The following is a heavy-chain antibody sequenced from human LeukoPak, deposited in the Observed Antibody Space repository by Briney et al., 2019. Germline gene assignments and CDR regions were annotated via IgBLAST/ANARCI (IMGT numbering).Heavy chain of an antibody. CDR2: ISKDGNSQ. Sequence: GRSLRLSCAASGFTFSSYALDWVRQAPGKGPEWVTVISKDGNSQNYADSVKGRFTISRDNSKNTLYLQMNSLRPEDTAVYYCAGESFDIWGQGTTVTVSS. CDR1: GFTFSSYA. J-gene: IGHJ3*02. CDR3: AGESFDI. V-gene: IGHV3-30*04.